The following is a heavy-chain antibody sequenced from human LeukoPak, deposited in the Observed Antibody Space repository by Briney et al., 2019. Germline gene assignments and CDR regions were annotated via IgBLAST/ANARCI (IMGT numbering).Heavy chain of an antibody. CDR3: ATWRSFDY. CDR1: GYTFTDYY. J-gene: IGHJ4*02. CDR2: INPNSGGT. V-gene: IGHV1-2*02. Sequence: GASVKVSCKSSGYTFTDYYLYWVRQAPGQGLDWMGWINPNSGGTNYAQNFQGRVTLTRDTSINTAYMELSSLRSDDTAVYYCATWRSFDYWGQGTLVTVSS. D-gene: IGHD3-3*01.